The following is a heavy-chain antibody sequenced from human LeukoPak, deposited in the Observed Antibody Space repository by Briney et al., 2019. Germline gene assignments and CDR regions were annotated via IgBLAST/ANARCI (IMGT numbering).Heavy chain of an antibody. CDR1: GFTFSSYN. V-gene: IGHV3-21*04. J-gene: IGHJ4*02. CDR2: ISSSSNYI. Sequence: GGSLRLSCAASGFTFSSYNMNWVRQAPGKGLEWVSFISSSSNYIYYADSVKGRFTISRDNAKNSLYLQMNSLRAEDTALYYCAKGGGYAYYDSSGYYSSYFDYWGQGTLVTVSS. CDR3: AKGGGYAYYDSSGYYSSYFDY. D-gene: IGHD3-22*01.